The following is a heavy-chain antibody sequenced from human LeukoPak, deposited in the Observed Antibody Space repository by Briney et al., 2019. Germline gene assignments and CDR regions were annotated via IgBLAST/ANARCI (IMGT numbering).Heavy chain of an antibody. V-gene: IGHV3-23*01. CDR2: ISGSGDST. Sequence: GGSLRLSSAASGFTFSSYAMNWVRQAPGRGLEWVSAISGSGDSTYYADSVKGRFTISRDNSKNTLNLQMNSLRAEDTAVYYCAKSIVVGRVFPGLDSWGQGTLVTVPS. D-gene: IGHD2-15*01. J-gene: IGHJ4*02. CDR3: AKSIVVGRVFPGLDS. CDR1: GFTFSSYA.